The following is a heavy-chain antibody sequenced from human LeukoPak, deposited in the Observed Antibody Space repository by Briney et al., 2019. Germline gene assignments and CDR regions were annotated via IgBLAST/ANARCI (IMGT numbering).Heavy chain of an antibody. CDR3: ARHHGYTFFDY. D-gene: IGHD5-24*01. CDR2: IYYSGST. J-gene: IGHJ4*02. CDR1: GGSISSYY. V-gene: IGHV4-59*08. Sequence: SETLSLTCTVSGGSISSYYWSWIRQPPGKGLEWIGYIYYSGSTNYNPSLKSRVTISVDTSKNQFSLKLGSVTAADTAVYYCARHHGYTFFDYWGQGTLVTVSS.